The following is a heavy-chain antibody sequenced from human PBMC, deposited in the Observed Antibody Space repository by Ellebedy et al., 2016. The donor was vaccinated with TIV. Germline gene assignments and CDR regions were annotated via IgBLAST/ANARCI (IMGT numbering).Heavy chain of an antibody. J-gene: IGHJ3*01. CDR3: VKERFGTRWVSFDA. Sequence: PGGSLRLSCSASGFAFRGLSMHWVRQRPGTGLERVCLLHRAGSRSFYGDSFEGRFTISRQNSEGSLYLEMRALGNDDTAIHYCVKERFGTRWVSFDAWGRGTMVTVSS. V-gene: IGHV3-43*01. CDR2: LHRAGSRS. CDR1: GFAFRGLS. D-gene: IGHD3-16*01.